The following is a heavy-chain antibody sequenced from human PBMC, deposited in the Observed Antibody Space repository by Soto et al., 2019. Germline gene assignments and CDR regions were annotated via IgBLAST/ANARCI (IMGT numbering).Heavy chain of an antibody. CDR1: GGSFSGYY. CDR2: INHSGST. Sequence: QVQLQQWGAGLLKPSETLSLTCAVYGGSFSGYYWSWIRQPPGKGLEWIGEINHSGSTNYNPSLRSRVTISVDTSKNQFSLKLSSVTAADTAVYYWARGGGYSGSHWFDPWGQGTLVTVSS. J-gene: IGHJ5*02. D-gene: IGHD5-12*01. V-gene: IGHV4-34*01. CDR3: ARGGGYSGSHWFDP.